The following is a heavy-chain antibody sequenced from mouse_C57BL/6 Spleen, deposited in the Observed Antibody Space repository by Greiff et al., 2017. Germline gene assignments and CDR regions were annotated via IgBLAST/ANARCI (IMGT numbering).Heavy chain of an antibody. D-gene: IGHD2-3*01. CDR2: IYPRSGNT. V-gene: IGHV1-81*01. J-gene: IGHJ3*01. Sequence: QVQLQQSGAELARPGASVKLSCKASGYTFTSYGISWVKQRTGQGLEWIGEIYPRSGNTYYNEKFKGKATLTADKSSSTAYMELRSLTSADSAVYFCARSAMMVTTWFAYWGQGTLVTVSA. CDR3: ARSAMMVTTWFAY. CDR1: GYTFTSYG.